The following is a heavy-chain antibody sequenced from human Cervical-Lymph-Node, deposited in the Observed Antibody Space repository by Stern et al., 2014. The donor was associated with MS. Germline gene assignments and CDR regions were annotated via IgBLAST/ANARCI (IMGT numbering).Heavy chain of an antibody. J-gene: IGHJ3*02. D-gene: IGHD3-22*01. Sequence: VHLVESGGGLVKPGGSLRLSCAASGFIFRGYYMSWIRQAPGRGLEWISYITSSGGSMGYEDSVKGRFTISRDNAKNSLYLEMNSLRAKDTAVYYCARLITPSTDAFDIWGQGTLVTVSS. V-gene: IGHV3-11*01. CDR3: ARLITPSTDAFDI. CDR1: GFIFRGYY. CDR2: ITSSGGSM.